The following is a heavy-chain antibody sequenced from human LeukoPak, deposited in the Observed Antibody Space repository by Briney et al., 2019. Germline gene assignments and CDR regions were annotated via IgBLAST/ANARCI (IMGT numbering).Heavy chain of an antibody. J-gene: IGHJ4*02. Sequence: GASVKVSCKASGYTFISYGISWVRQAPGQGLEWMGWISSHNGYTKYAQKFQGRVTITTDESTSTAYMELSSLRSEDTAVYYCARARIRRDRGSLFDYWGQGTLVTVSS. CDR1: GYTFISYG. D-gene: IGHD2/OR15-2a*01. CDR3: ARARIRRDRGSLFDY. V-gene: IGHV1-18*01. CDR2: ISSHNGYT.